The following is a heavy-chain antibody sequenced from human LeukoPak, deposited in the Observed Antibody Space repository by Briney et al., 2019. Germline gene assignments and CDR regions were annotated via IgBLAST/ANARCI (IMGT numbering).Heavy chain of an antibody. J-gene: IGHJ4*02. Sequence: ASVKVSCKASGYTFTSSGISWVRQAPGQGLEWMGWISAYNGNTNYAQKLQGRVTITTDTSTSTAYMELRSLRSDDTAAYYCARAWDSSVDYWGQGTLVTVSS. V-gene: IGHV1-18*01. D-gene: IGHD6-19*01. CDR3: ARAWDSSVDY. CDR2: ISAYNGNT. CDR1: GYTFTSSG.